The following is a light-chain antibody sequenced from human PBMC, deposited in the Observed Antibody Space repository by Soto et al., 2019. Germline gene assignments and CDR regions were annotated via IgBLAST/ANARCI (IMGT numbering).Light chain of an antibody. CDR2: GAS. CDR3: QQYVHWPQT. J-gene: IGKJ1*01. Sequence: EIVMTQSPATLSVSPGERATLSCRASQSVSSALAWYQHNPGRAPRLLIYGASTRATGIPARFSGRGSGTECTLTISSLQSVDFAVYSCQQYVHWPQTFGQGTKVEI. CDR1: QSVSSA. V-gene: IGKV3-15*01.